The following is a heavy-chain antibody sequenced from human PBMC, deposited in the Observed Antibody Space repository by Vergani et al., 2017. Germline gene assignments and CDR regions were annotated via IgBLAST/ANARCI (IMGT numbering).Heavy chain of an antibody. D-gene: IGHD2-2*01. CDR3: AVIVVVPAAMNFQH. CDR2: IYYSGST. Sequence: QVQLQESGPGLVKPSETLSLTCTVSGGSISSSSYYWGWIRQPPGKGLEWIGSIYYSGSTYYNPSLKSRVTISVDTSKNQFSLKLSSVTAADTAVYYCAVIVVVPAAMNFQHWGQGTLVTVSS. CDR1: GGSISSSSYY. V-gene: IGHV4-39*01. J-gene: IGHJ1*01.